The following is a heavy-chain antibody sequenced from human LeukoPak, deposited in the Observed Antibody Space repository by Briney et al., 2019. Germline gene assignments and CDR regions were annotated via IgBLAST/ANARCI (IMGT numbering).Heavy chain of an antibody. D-gene: IGHD2-2*01. J-gene: IGHJ4*02. CDR1: GGSISIYY. CDR2: IYYSGST. CDR3: ARGVDTLVVPFDY. Sequence: SETLSLTCTVSGGSISIYYWSWIRQPPGKGLEWIGYIYYSGSTNYNPSLKSRVTISVDTSKNQFSLKLSSVTAADTAVYYCARGVDTLVVPFDYWGQGTLVTVSS. V-gene: IGHV4-59*01.